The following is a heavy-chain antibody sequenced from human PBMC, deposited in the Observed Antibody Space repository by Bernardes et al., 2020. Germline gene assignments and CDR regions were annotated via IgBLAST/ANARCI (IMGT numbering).Heavy chain of an antibody. D-gene: IGHD2-2*01. CDR2: INHSGST. V-gene: IGHV4-34*01. CDR1: GGSFSGSY. CDR3: ARGLVLQAVPAANHWFDP. Sequence: SETLSLTCAVYGGSFSGSYWSWIRQPPGQGLEWIGEINHSGSTNYNPSLKSRVTISVDTSKNQFSLKLSSVTAADTAVYYCARGLVLQAVPAANHWFDPWGQGTLVTVSS. J-gene: IGHJ5*02.